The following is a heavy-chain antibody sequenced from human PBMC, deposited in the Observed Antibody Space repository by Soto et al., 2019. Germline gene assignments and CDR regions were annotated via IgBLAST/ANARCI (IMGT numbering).Heavy chain of an antibody. CDR1: GGTFSSYA. CDR2: IIPIFGTA. CDR3: ARDRDDSSGYSRFDY. Sequence: ASVKVSCKASGGTFSSYAISWVRQAPGQGLEWMGGIIPIFGTANYAQKFQGRVTITADESTSTAYMELSSLRSEDTAVYYCARDRDDSSGYSRFDYWGQGTLVTVSS. J-gene: IGHJ4*02. V-gene: IGHV1-69*13. D-gene: IGHD3-22*01.